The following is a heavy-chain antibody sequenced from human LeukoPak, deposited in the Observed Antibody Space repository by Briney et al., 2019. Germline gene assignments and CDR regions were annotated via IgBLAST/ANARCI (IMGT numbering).Heavy chain of an antibody. J-gene: IGHJ4*02. V-gene: IGHV1-46*01. CDR3: ARDAPSGWYLDY. CDR2: INPSGGCT. CDR1: GYTFTNYY. D-gene: IGHD6-19*01. Sequence: ASVKVSCKASGYTFTNYYMHWVRQAPGQGLEWMGIINPSGGCTNYAQKFQGRVTMTRDTSTSTVYMELSSLRSEDTAVYYCARDAPSGWYLDYWGQGTLVTVSS.